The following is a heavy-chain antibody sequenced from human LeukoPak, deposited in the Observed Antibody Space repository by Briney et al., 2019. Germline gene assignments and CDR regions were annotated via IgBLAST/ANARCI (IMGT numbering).Heavy chain of an antibody. Sequence: GGSLRLSWAASGLTFNNYALSWVGQAAGKGLEWVSSTSGRGGTTYYAYSLNGRFTTSRDASNNTLFLQINSLRAEDTAVYYSAPGYSDSLRSPLDSWGQGTLVTVSS. CDR1: GLTFNNYA. J-gene: IGHJ5*01. D-gene: IGHD3-22*01. CDR2: TSGRGGTT. V-gene: IGHV3-23*01. CDR3: APGYSDSLRSPLDS.